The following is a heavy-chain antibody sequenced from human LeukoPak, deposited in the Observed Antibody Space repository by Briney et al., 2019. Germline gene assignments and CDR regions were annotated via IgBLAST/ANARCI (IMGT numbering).Heavy chain of an antibody. CDR3: ARNYYDSSGYYYVGAFDI. D-gene: IGHD3-22*01. CDR2: IYYSGST. J-gene: IGHJ3*02. Sequence: SQTLSLTCTVSGGSISSGDYYWSWIRQPPGKGLEWTGYIYYSGSTYYNPSLKSRVTISVDTSKSQFSLKLSSVTAADTAVYYCARNYYDSSGYYYVGAFDIWGQGTMVTVSS. V-gene: IGHV4-30-4*08. CDR1: GGSISSGDYY.